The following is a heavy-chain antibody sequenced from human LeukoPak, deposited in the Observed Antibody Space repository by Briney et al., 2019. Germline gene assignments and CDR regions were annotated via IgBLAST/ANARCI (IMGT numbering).Heavy chain of an antibody. D-gene: IGHD3-10*01. Sequence: SETLSLTCTVSSGSISTSNYYCGWVRQPPGKGLEWIGEINHSGSTNYNPSLKSRVTISVDTSKNQFSLKLSSVTAADTAVYYCAGASYGSGSYWFDPWGQGTLVTVSS. J-gene: IGHJ5*02. CDR3: AGASYGSGSYWFDP. CDR2: INHSGST. V-gene: IGHV4-39*07. CDR1: SGSISTSNYY.